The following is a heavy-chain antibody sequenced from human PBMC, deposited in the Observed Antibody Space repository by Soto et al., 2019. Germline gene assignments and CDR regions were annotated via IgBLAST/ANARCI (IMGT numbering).Heavy chain of an antibody. CDR2: ISGSGGST. J-gene: IGHJ6*02. CDR3: TTDSADIVVVPATFGMDV. D-gene: IGHD2-2*01. CDR1: GFTFSSYA. Sequence: GGSLRLSCAASGFTFSSYAMSWVRQAPGKGLEWVSAISGSGGSTYYADSVKGRFTISRDNSKNTLYLQMNNLRTEDTAVYHCTTDSADIVVVPATFGMDVWGQGTTVTVSS. V-gene: IGHV3-23*01.